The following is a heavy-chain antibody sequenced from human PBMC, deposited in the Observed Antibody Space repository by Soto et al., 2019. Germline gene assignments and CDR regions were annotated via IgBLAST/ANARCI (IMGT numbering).Heavy chain of an antibody. CDR2: MSHDGGTI. V-gene: IGHV3-30*14. Sequence: QVQLVESGGGVAQPGRSLRLSCVGSGFTFSSYAMHWVRQAPGKGLEWLTLMSHDGGTIQYADSVKSRFTISRDNSKNTLALQRNSLRPDDKGVYYCARGNGPGSYLVDYWGQVSLVIVFS. CDR1: GFTFSSYA. CDR3: ARGNGPGSYLVDY. D-gene: IGHD3-10*01. J-gene: IGHJ4*02.